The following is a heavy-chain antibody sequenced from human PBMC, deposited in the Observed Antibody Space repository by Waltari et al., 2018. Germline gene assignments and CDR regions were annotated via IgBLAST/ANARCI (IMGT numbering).Heavy chain of an antibody. V-gene: IGHV4-38-2*01. Sequence: QVQLQESGPGLVKPSETLSLTCAVSGYSISSGSYWGWIRQPPGKGLEWIGSIYHSGSTYYNPSLKSRVTISVDTSKNQFSLKLSSVTAADTAVYYCARLGYGDYENWGQGTLVTVSS. CDR2: IYHSGST. CDR3: ARLGYGDYEN. D-gene: IGHD4-17*01. J-gene: IGHJ4*02. CDR1: GYSISSGSY.